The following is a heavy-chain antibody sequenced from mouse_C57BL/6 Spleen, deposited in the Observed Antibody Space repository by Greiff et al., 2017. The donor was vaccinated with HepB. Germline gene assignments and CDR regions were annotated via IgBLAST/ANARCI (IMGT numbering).Heavy chain of an antibody. CDR3: ARGYYYGSSYDWYFDV. V-gene: IGHV1-64*01. CDR2: IHPNSGST. J-gene: IGHJ1*03. D-gene: IGHD1-1*01. Sequence: QVQLQHPGAELVKPGASVKLSCKASGYTFTSYWMHWVKQRPGQGLEWIGMIHPNSGSTNYNEKFKSKATLTVDKSSSTAYMQLSSLTSEDSAVYYCARGYYYGSSYDWYFDVWGTGTTVTVSS. CDR1: GYTFTSYW.